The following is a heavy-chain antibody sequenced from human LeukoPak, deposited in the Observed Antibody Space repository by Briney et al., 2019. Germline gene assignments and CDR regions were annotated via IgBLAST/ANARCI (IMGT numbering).Heavy chain of an antibody. Sequence: PGGSLRLSCAASGFTVSSNYMSWVRQAPGKGLEWVSVIYSGGSTYYADSVKGRFTISRDNSKNTLYLQMNSLRAEDTAVYYCAREYCGGDCYMDYWGQGTLVTVSS. J-gene: IGHJ4*02. V-gene: IGHV3-53*01. CDR1: GFTVSSNY. D-gene: IGHD2-21*02. CDR2: IYSGGST. CDR3: AREYCGGDCYMDY.